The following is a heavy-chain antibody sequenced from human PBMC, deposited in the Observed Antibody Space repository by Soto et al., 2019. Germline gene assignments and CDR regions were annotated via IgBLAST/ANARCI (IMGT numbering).Heavy chain of an antibody. D-gene: IGHD3-22*01. V-gene: IGHV3-23*01. Sequence: EVQLSESGGGLVQPGGSLRLSCAASGFTFSSYAMSWVRQAPGKGLEWVSAISGSGGSTYYADSVKGRFTISRDNSKNTLYLQMNSLRAEDTAVYYCATASYYYDSSGYYYWGQGTLVTVSS. CDR3: ATASYYYDSSGYYY. J-gene: IGHJ4*02. CDR1: GFTFSSYA. CDR2: ISGSGGST.